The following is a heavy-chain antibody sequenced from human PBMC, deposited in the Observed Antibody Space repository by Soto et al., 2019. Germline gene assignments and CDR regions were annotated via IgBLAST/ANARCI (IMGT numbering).Heavy chain of an antibody. CDR2: VSATAGTT. CDR3: AKDRLAGGFDY. CDR1: GFTFSNYA. Sequence: DVQLVDSGGGLVQPGGSLRLSCAASGFTFSNYAMSWVRKAPVKGLEWVSLVSATAGTTYYTDSVKGRFTISRDNSRNTVDRQMNSLRADDTAVYYCAKDRLAGGFDYWGQGTLVTVSS. D-gene: IGHD3-16*01. V-gene: IGHV3-23*04. J-gene: IGHJ4*02.